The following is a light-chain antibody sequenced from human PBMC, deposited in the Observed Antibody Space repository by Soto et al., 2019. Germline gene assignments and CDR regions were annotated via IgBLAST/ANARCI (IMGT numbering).Light chain of an antibody. CDR2: GAS. CDR1: ESVSTN. V-gene: IGKV3-15*01. J-gene: IGKJ5*01. CDR3: QQYITYST. Sequence: EIEMTQSPATLSLAPGERVTLSCRASESVSTNLAWYQQKAGQAPRLLIYGASTRATGIPARFSGSGSGTEFTLTISSLQPDDFATYFCQQYITYSTCGQGTRLEIK.